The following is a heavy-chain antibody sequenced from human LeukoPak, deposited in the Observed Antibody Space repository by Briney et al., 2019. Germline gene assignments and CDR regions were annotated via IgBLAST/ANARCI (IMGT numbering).Heavy chain of an antibody. CDR1: GGSFSGYY. D-gene: IGHD6-19*01. Sequence: SETLALNCPVYGGSFSGYYWGWIRQPPGKGLELIGEINHSGSNNYNPSLKSRVTISVDTSKNQFSLKLSSVTAADTAVYFCARTQEAGYSSGRYDSYYYYYMDVWGKGTTVTISS. CDR3: ARTQEAGYSSGRYDSYYYYYMDV. J-gene: IGHJ6*03. V-gene: IGHV4-34*01. CDR2: INHSGSN.